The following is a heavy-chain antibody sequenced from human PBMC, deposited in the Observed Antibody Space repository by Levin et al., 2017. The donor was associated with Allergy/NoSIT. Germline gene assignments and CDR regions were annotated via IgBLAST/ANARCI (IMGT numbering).Heavy chain of an antibody. J-gene: IGHJ4*02. CDR3: ARTDYGDYHDS. CDR2: NSDTGNT. D-gene: IGHD4-17*01. V-gene: IGHV4-4*08. CDR1: GASISRYY. Sequence: SETLSLTCTVSGASISRYYWSWIRQPPGKGLEWIGYNSDTGNTNYNPSLKSRVTISLDTSKNQFSLKLSSVTAADTAVYFCARTDYGDYHDSWGQGTLVTVSS.